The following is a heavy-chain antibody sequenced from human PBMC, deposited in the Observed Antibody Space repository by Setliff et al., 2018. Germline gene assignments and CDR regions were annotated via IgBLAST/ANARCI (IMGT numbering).Heavy chain of an antibody. CDR3: ARLGAPASHDAFDI. J-gene: IGHJ3*02. CDR2: VFSGDSDT. Sequence: PGESLKISCKGSGYRFTTYWIGWVPQMPGKGLEWMGIVFSGDSDTRYSPSFQGQVTMSADKSINTAYLQWSSLKASDTAMYYCARLGAPASHDAFDIWGQGTMVTVSS. CDR1: GYRFTTYW. D-gene: IGHD6-25*01. V-gene: IGHV5-51*01.